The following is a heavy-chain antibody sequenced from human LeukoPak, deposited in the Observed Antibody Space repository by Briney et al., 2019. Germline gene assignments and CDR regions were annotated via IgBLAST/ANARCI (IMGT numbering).Heavy chain of an antibody. CDR3: TRDSEVTRHNYFDY. J-gene: IGHJ4*02. D-gene: IGHD4-11*01. CDR1: AFTFGDYA. V-gene: IGHV3-49*04. Sequence: PGGSLRLSCTASAFTFGDYAMSWVRQAPGKGLEWVGFIRSKAYGGTTEYAASVKGRFTISRDDSKSIAYLQMNSLKTEDTAVYYCTRDSEVTRHNYFDYWGQGTLVTVSS. CDR2: IRSKAYGGTT.